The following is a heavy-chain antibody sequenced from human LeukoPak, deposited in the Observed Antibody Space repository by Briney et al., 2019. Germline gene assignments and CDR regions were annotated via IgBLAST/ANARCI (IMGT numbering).Heavy chain of an antibody. CDR3: AREQEKAPRPLDY. D-gene: IGHD6-6*01. CDR2: MNPNSGNT. J-gene: IGHJ4*03. Sequence: ASVKVSCKASGYTFTSYDINWVRQATGQGLEWMGWMNPNSGNTGYAQKFQGRVTITRNTSISTAYMELSSLRSEDTAVYYCAREQEKAPRPLDYWAKGPLSPSPQ. CDR1: GYTFTSYD. V-gene: IGHV1-8*03.